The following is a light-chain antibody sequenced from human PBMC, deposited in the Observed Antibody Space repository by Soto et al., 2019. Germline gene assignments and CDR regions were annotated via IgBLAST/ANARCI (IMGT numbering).Light chain of an antibody. Sequence: QYVLPQPPPPSGTPGLRVTMSCFGSSSNIGSNYVYWYQQLPVTAPKLLLYRNNQRPSGVPDRFSGSKSGTSASLAISVLRSEDEADYYCAAWYDSLSGNVSGTGTKVTVL. CDR1: SSNIGSNY. J-gene: IGLJ1*01. V-gene: IGLV1-47*01. CDR3: AAWYDSLSGNV. CDR2: RNN.